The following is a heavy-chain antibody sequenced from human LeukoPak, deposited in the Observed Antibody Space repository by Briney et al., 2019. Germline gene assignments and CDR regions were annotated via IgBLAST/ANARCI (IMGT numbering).Heavy chain of an antibody. CDR2: ISYDGSNK. CDR3: AREGRRYQLPIDAFDI. CDR1: GFTFSSYA. V-gene: IGHV3-30-3*01. Sequence: GGSPRLSCAASGFTFSSYAMHWVRQAPGKGLEWVAVISYDGSNKYYADSVKGRFTISRDNSKNTLYLQMNSLRAEDTAVYYCAREGRRYQLPIDAFDIWGQGTMVTVSS. J-gene: IGHJ3*02. D-gene: IGHD2-2*01.